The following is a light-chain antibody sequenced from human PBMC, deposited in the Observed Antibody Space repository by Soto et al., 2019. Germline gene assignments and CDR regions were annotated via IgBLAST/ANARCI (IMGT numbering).Light chain of an antibody. V-gene: IGLV2-11*01. CDR3: CSYAGSYV. CDR1: SSDVGGYNY. Sequence: QSVLTQPRSVSGSPGQSVTISCTGTSSDVGGYNYASWYQQHPGKAPKLMTYDVSKRPSGVPDRFSGSKSGNTASLTISGLQAEDEADYYCCSYAGSYVFGTGTKVTVL. CDR2: DVS. J-gene: IGLJ1*01.